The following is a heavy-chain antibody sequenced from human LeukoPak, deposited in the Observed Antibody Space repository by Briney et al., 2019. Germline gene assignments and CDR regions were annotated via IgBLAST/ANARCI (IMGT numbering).Heavy chain of an antibody. J-gene: IGHJ4*02. V-gene: IGHV3-33*06. CDR2: IWYDGSNK. D-gene: IGHD6-13*01. Sequence: GGSLRLSCAASGFTFSSYGMHWVRQAPGKGLEGVAVIWYDGSNKYYADSVKGRFTISRDNSKHTLYLQMNSLRAEDTAVYYCAKSAPYSSSWYCVDYWGQGTLVTVSS. CDR3: AKSAPYSSSWYCVDY. CDR1: GFTFSSYG.